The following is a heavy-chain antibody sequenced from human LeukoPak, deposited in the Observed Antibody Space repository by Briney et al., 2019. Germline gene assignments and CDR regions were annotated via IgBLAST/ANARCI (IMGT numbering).Heavy chain of an antibody. J-gene: IGHJ5*02. V-gene: IGHV3-30*02. CDR3: AKDLMRDRWFGES. CDR1: GFTFSDYG. Sequence: PGGSLRLSCVASGFTFSDYGMHWVLQAPGTGLEWVAFIRYAGNEKYYADSVKGRFTISRDTSRNTLYLQMNSLRPEDTAVYYCAKDLMRDRWFGESWGQGTLVTVSS. D-gene: IGHD3-10*01. CDR2: IRYAGNEK.